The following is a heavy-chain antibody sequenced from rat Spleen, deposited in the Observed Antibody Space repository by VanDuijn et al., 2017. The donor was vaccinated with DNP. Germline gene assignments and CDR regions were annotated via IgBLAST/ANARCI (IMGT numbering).Heavy chain of an antibody. CDR3: ARWVWYFDY. Sequence: EVQLQESGPGLVKPSQSLSLTCSVTGYSITTNYWGWVRKFPGNKKEYIGHISFSGSTNYNPSLKSQISITRDTSKNQFFLHLHSVTTEDTATYYCARWVWYFDYWGQGVMVTVSS. J-gene: IGHJ2*01. CDR1: GYSITTNY. V-gene: IGHV3-1*01. CDR2: ISFSGST.